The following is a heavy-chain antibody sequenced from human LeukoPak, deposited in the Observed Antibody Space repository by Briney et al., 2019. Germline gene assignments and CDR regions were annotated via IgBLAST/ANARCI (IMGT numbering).Heavy chain of an antibody. V-gene: IGHV4-59*12. CDR3: ARRRNYYYDSSGRLLLAWYFDL. CDR1: GGSISSYY. CDR2: IYYSGST. J-gene: IGHJ2*01. D-gene: IGHD3-22*01. Sequence: PSETLSLTCTVSGGSISSYYWSWIRQPPGKGLEWIGYIYYSGSTNYNPSLKSRVTISVDTSKNQFSLKLSSVTAADTAVYYCARRRNYYYDSSGRLLLAWYFDLWGRGTLSLSPQ.